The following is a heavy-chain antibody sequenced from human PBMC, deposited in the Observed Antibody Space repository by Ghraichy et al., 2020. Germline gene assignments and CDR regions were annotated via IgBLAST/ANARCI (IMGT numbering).Heavy chain of an antibody. CDR2: IFYSGTT. J-gene: IGHJ4*02. CDR3: ARNNGNYFWSGYSW. V-gene: IGHV4-59*01. D-gene: IGHD3-3*01. Sequence: SETLSLTCTVSGGTINSYYRSWIRQPPGKGLEWIAYIFYSGTTNYNPSLKSRVTITVSTTKSHFSLKLNSVTAADKAVYYCARNNGNYFWSGYSWWGQGTLFTVS. CDR1: GGTINSYY.